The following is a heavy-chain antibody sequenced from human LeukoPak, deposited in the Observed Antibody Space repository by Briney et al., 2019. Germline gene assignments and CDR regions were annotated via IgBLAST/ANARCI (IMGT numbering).Heavy chain of an antibody. D-gene: IGHD3-10*01. V-gene: IGHV1-69*13. CDR2: IIPIFGTA. CDR3: ARGDYYGSGHHYNWFDP. CDR1: GGTFSSYA. Sequence: SLKVSCKASGGTFSSYAISWVRQAPGQGLEWMGGIIPIFGTANYAQKFQGRVTITADESTSTAYMELSSLRSEDTAVYYCARGDYYGSGHHYNWFDPWGQGTLVTVSS. J-gene: IGHJ5*02.